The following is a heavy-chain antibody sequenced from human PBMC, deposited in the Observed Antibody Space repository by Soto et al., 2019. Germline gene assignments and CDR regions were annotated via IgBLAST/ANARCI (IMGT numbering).Heavy chain of an antibody. J-gene: IGHJ4*02. V-gene: IGHV1-3*01. CDR3: AIELEAELEWLTAYFDY. CDR2: INAGNGNT. CDR1: GYTFTSYA. Sequence: ASVKVSCKASGYTFTSYAMHWVRQAPGQRLEWMGWINAGNGNTKYSQKFQGRVTITRDTSASTAYMELSSLRSEDTAVYYCAIELEAELEWLTAYFDYWGQGTLVTVSS. D-gene: IGHD3-3*01.